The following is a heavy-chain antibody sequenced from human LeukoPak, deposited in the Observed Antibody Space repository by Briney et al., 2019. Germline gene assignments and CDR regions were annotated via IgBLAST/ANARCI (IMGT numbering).Heavy chain of an antibody. CDR1: GFTFTSYA. CDR2: ISSSGGNT. D-gene: IGHD3-22*01. J-gene: IGHJ3*02. Sequence: GGSLRLSCAASGFTFTSYAMSWVRQAPGKGLEWASAISSSGGNTYYADSVKGRFTISRDNSKNTLYLRMNSLRAEDTALYYCAKPNSGYTAFHIWGQGTMVTVSS. CDR3: AKPNSGYTAFHI. V-gene: IGHV3-23*01.